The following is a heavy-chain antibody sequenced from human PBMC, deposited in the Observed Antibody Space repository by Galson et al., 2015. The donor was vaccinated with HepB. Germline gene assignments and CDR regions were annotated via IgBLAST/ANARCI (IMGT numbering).Heavy chain of an antibody. CDR3: AREGIAVALDAFDI. CDR2: ISYDGGNK. J-gene: IGHJ3*02. CDR1: GFTFSSYA. V-gene: IGHV3-30-3*01. D-gene: IGHD6-19*01. Sequence: SLRLSCAASGFTFSSYAMHWVRQAPGKGLEWVAVISYDGGNKYYADSVKGRFTISRDNSKNTLYLQMNSLRAEDTAVYYCAREGIAVALDAFDIWGQGTMVTVSS.